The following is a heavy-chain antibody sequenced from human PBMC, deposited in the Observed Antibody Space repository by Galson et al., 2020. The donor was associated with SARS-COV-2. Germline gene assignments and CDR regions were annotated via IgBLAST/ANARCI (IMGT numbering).Heavy chain of an antibody. CDR1: RFTFSNFP. V-gene: IGHV3-30*04. CDR3: ARDNIVSTTDDAFDI. D-gene: IGHD5-12*01. Sequence: SRFTFSNFPLHWVRQAPGQGLEWVALIPDAGDDTYYADSVKGRFTISRDNSKNTLYLQMSSLRAEDTAMYYCARDNIVSTTDDAFDIWGQGTMVAVSA. CDR2: IPDAGDDT. J-gene: IGHJ3*02.